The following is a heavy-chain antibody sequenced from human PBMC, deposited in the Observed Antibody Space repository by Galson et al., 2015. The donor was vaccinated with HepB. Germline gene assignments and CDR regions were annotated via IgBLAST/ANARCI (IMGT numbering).Heavy chain of an antibody. Sequence: SLRLSCAASGFRFSNYALSWVRQAPGKGLEWLALIWYDGSNKHYADSVRGRFTISRDNSKDTLYLQMNSLRAEDTAKYYCAREDPNIAVAVLDSWGQGTLVTVSS. CDR1: GFRFSNYA. J-gene: IGHJ4*02. CDR3: AREDPNIAVAVLDS. D-gene: IGHD6-19*01. V-gene: IGHV3-33*08. CDR2: IWYDGSNK.